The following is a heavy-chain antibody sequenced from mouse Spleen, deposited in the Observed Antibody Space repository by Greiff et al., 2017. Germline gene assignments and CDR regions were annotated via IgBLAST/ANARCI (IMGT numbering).Heavy chain of an antibody. Sequence: EVQLVESGGGLVQSGRSLRLSCATSGFTFSDFYMEWVRQAPGKGLEWIAASRNKANDYTTDSSASVKGRFIVSRDTSQSILYLQMNALRAEDTAIYYCARDAWYFDVWGAGTTVTVSS. J-gene: IGHJ1*01. CDR1: GFTFSDFY. V-gene: IGHV7-1*01. CDR2: SRNKANDYTT. CDR3: ARDAWYFDV.